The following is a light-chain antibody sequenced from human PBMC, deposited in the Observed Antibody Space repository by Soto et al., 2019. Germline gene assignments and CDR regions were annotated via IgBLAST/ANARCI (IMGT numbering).Light chain of an antibody. V-gene: IGLV1-44*01. CDR2: AND. CDR1: SSDIGSNS. Sequence: QSVLTQPPSASRTPGQRVTIPCSGSSSDIGSNSVNWYQQLPGAAPRLRIYANDHRPSGVPDRFSASKSGTSASLAISGVRSEDEAFYYCATWSDSLKGWVFGGGTKLTVL. CDR3: ATWSDSLKGWV. J-gene: IGLJ3*02.